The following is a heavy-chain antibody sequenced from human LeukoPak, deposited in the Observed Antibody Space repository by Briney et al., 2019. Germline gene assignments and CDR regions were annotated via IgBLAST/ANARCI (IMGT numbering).Heavy chain of an antibody. CDR1: GVSISSGGYY. V-gene: IGHV4-31*03. CDR3: ARGQGAGWYAFWEFDY. Sequence: SETLSLTCTVSGVSISSGGYYWSWLRQHPGKGLEGIVYIYYSGSTYYNPSLKSRVTISVDTSKNQFSLKLSSVTAADTAVYYCARGQGAGWYAFWEFDYWGQGTLVTVSS. D-gene: IGHD6-19*01. CDR2: IYYSGST. J-gene: IGHJ4*02.